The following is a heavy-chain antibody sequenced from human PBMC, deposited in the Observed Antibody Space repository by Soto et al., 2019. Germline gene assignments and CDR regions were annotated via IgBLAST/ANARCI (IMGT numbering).Heavy chain of an antibody. Sequence: PSETLSLTCTVSGGSISSYYWSWIRQPPGKGLEWLGYIYYSGSTNYDPSLKSRVTISVDTSKNQFSLKLSSVTAADTAVYYCARDNYYGSGDYYYYYMDVWGKGTTVTVSS. CDR2: IYYSGST. CDR1: GGSISSYY. D-gene: IGHD3-10*01. J-gene: IGHJ6*03. CDR3: ARDNYYGSGDYYYYYMDV. V-gene: IGHV4-59*01.